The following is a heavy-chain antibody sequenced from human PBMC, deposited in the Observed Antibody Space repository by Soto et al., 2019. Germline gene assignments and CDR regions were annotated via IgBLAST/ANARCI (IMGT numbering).Heavy chain of an antibody. CDR1: GGSISSGGYY. Sequence: SETLSLTCTVSGGSISSGGYYWSWIRQHPGKGLEWIGYIYYSGSTYYNPSLKSRVTISVDTSKNQFSLKLSSVTAADTAVYYCARGTRPPDYDILTPESSWFDPWGQGTLVTVSS. V-gene: IGHV4-31*03. CDR2: IYYSGST. J-gene: IGHJ5*02. D-gene: IGHD3-9*01. CDR3: ARGTRPPDYDILTPESSWFDP.